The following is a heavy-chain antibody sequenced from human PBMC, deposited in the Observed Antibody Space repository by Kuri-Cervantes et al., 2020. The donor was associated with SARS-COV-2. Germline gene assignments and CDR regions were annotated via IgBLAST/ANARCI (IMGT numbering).Heavy chain of an antibody. CDR1: GGSFSGYY. CDR2: INHSGST. CDR3: ARARGWVGATKPFDY. Sequence: SETLSLTCAVYGGSFSGYYWSWTRQPPGKGLEWIGEINHSGSTNYNPSLKSRVTISVDTSKNQFSLKLSSVTAADTAVYYCARARGWVGATKPFDYWGQGTLVTVSS. J-gene: IGHJ4*02. D-gene: IGHD1-26*01. V-gene: IGHV4-34*01.